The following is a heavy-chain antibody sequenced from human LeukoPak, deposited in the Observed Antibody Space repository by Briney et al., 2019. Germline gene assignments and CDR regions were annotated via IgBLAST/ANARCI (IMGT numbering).Heavy chain of an antibody. CDR2: ISSTSIYI. CDR1: GFSFSRYD. D-gene: IGHD6-6*01. V-gene: IGHV3-21*01. Sequence: GGSLRLSCAASGFSFSRYDIHWVRQAPGKGLEWVSSISSTSIYIYYTDSVKGRFTISRDNAKNSLFLQMNSLSVEDTALYYCARSGSFSSSSGIFDFSGQGTLVTVSS. CDR3: ARSGSFSSSSGIFDF. J-gene: IGHJ4*02.